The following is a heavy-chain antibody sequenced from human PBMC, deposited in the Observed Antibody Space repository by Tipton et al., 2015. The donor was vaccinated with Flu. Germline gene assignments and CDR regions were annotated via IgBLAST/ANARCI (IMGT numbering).Heavy chain of an antibody. J-gene: IGHJ3*02. CDR2: VHYSENT. D-gene: IGHD7-27*01. CDR3: ARDPHKLGGESDAFDI. Sequence: TLSLTCTVSGGSISNYYWSWIRQPPGKGLEWIGYVHYSENTSYNPSLKSRVTMSIDTSKNQFSLRLSSVTAADTAVYYCARDPHKLGGESDAFDIWGQGTMVTVSS. CDR1: GGSISNYY. V-gene: IGHV4-59*12.